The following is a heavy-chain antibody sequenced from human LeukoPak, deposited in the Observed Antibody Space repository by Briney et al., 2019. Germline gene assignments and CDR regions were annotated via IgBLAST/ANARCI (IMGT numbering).Heavy chain of an antibody. CDR2: ISAYNGDT. CDR1: GYTFTSSG. J-gene: IGHJ4*02. Sequence: GASVKVSCKASGYTFTSSGINWVRQAPGQGLEWMGWISAYNGDTSYAQNLQGRVTMTTDTSTRTAYMELRSLRSDDTAVYYCARGAYFDYWGQGTLVTVSS. V-gene: IGHV1-18*01. CDR3: ARGAYFDY.